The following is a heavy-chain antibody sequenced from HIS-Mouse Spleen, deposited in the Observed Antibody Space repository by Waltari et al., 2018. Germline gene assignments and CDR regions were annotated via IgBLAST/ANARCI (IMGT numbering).Heavy chain of an antibody. J-gene: IGHJ3*02. D-gene: IGHD1-1*01. CDR1: GFPFRRYW. CDR3: ARDLELDAFDI. Sequence: EVQLVESGGGLVQPGGSLRLSCSASGFPFRRYWMHWVRQAPGKGLVWVSRINSDGSSTSYADSVKGRFTISRDNAKNTLYLQMNSLRVEDTAVYYCARDLELDAFDIWGQGTMVTVSS. CDR2: INSDGSST. V-gene: IGHV3-74*01.